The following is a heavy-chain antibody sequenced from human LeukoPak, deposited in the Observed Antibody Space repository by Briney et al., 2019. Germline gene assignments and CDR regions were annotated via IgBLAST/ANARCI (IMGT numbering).Heavy chain of an antibody. V-gene: IGHV3-33*01. CDR1: GFTFSSYG. D-gene: IGHD2-21*02. CDR2: IWYDGSNR. J-gene: IGHJ4*02. CDR3: ARDRLEAVTDDDYFDY. Sequence: GGSLRLSCAASGFTFSSYGMHWVRQAPGKGPEWVALIWYDGSNRYYGDSVKGRFTISRDNSKNTVYLQMNSLRAEDTGVYYCARDRLEAVTDDDYFDYWGQGTLVTVSS.